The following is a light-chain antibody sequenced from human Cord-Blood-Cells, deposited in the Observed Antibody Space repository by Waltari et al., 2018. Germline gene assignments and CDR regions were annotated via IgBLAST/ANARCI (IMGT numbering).Light chain of an antibody. Sequence: EIVSTRSPGTLSLSPGDRATLPCRASQSVSSSYLAWYQQKPGQAPRLLIYGASSRATGIPDRFSGSGSGTDFTLTISRLEPEDFAVYYCQQYGSSPWMFGQGTKVEIK. CDR3: QQYGSSPWM. J-gene: IGKJ1*01. V-gene: IGKV3-20*01. CDR2: GAS. CDR1: QSVSSSY.